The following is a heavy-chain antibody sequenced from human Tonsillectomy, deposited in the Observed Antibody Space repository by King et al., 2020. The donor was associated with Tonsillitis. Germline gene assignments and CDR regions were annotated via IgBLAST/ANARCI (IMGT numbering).Heavy chain of an antibody. J-gene: IGHJ3*02. V-gene: IGHV4-61*02. CDR1: GGSLSSGRNY. D-gene: IGHD2-2*02. Sequence: VQLQESGPGLVKPSQTLSLTCTVSGGSLSSGRNYWNWIRQPAGKGLEWIGRIYTSGSTNYNPSLQSRVTLSVDTSKNQFSLKLSSVTAADTAVYYCARDQVDCSGTSCYTGAFDIWGLGTIVNVSS. CDR3: ARDQVDCSGTSCYTGAFDI. CDR2: IYTSGST.